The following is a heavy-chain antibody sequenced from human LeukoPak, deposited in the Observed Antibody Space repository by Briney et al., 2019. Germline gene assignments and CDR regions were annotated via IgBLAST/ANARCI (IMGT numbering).Heavy chain of an antibody. V-gene: IGHV3-23*01. CDR1: GLTFSSYG. Sequence: GGALRLSCVASGLTFSSYGMSWVRPAPGKGREWVSAISGSGGSTYYADSVKGRFTISRDNYKNTLYLQMNSLRAEDTAVYYCAKGSSPDGSGSVDYWGQGTLVTVSS. D-gene: IGHD3-10*01. CDR2: ISGSGGST. CDR3: AKGSSPDGSGSVDY. J-gene: IGHJ4*02.